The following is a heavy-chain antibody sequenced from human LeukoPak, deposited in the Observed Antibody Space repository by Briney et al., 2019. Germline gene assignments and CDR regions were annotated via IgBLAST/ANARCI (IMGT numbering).Heavy chain of an antibody. CDR1: GFTFSSYS. CDR3: AKDSGSTPDYGMDV. D-gene: IGHD5/OR15-5a*01. V-gene: IGHV3-23*01. Sequence: GGSLRLSCAVSGFTFSSYSMNWVRQAPGQGLEWVSSISGGVGNTYYADSVKGRFNISSDTTKNTLYLQINSLRAEDTAVYYCAKDSGSTPDYGMDVWGQGTTVTVSS. CDR2: ISGGVGNT. J-gene: IGHJ6*02.